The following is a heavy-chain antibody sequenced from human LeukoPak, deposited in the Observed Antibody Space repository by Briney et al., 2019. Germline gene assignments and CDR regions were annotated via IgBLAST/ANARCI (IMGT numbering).Heavy chain of an antibody. CDR3: ARQLGSGLWLIDY. Sequence: SQTLSLTCAVSGGSISSGGYSWSWIRQPPGKGLEWIGYIYHSGSTYYNPSLKSRVTISVDTSKNQFCLKLSSVTAADTAVYYCARQLGSGLWLIDYWGQGTLVTVSS. J-gene: IGHJ4*02. CDR2: IYHSGST. D-gene: IGHD6-19*01. CDR1: GGSISSGGYS. V-gene: IGHV4-30-2*01.